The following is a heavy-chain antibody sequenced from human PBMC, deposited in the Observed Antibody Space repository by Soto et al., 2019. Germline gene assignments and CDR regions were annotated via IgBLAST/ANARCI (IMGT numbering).Heavy chain of an antibody. CDR3: AIRAWNDPLNGYYGMDV. J-gene: IGHJ6*02. CDR2: ISSSGSTI. V-gene: IGHV3-11*01. D-gene: IGHD1-1*01. CDR1: VFTFSDYY. Sequence: GGSLRLSCAASVFTFSDYYMSWIRQAPGKGLEWVSYISSSGSTIYYADSVKGRFTISRDNAKNSLYLQMNSLRAEDTAVYYCAIRAWNDPLNGYYGMDVWGQGTTVTVS.